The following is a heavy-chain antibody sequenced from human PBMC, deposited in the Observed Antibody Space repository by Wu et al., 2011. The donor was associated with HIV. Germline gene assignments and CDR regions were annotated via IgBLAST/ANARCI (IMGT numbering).Heavy chain of an antibody. Sequence: QVRLVQSGAEVKKTGASVRISCKASGYIFGTYGINWVRQAPGQGLEWMGWINTHNGNTNYTPKFQGRVSMTIDPSAKTAYMDVRRLTSDDTAIYYCARGGGTYSLPNQFDYWGQGTRVTVSS. D-gene: IGHD1-26*01. CDR3: ARGGGTYSLPNQFDY. CDR1: GYIFGTYG. V-gene: IGHV1-18*01. CDR2: INTHNGNT. J-gene: IGHJ4*02.